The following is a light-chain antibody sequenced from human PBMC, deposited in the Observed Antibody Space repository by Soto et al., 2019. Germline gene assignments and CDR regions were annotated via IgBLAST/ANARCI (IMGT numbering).Light chain of an antibody. J-gene: IGKJ5*01. V-gene: IGKV4-1*01. CDR1: QSVLYSSNGKNY. CDR2: WAS. CDR3: QQYDTLPIT. Sequence: DIVLTQSPDSLAVSLGGRATIKCKSSQSVLYSSNGKNYLAWYQQKPGQPPNLLIYWASTRKSGVPDRFSGSGSGTDSTLTISSLQAEDVAVYYCQQYDTLPITFGQGTRLEIK.